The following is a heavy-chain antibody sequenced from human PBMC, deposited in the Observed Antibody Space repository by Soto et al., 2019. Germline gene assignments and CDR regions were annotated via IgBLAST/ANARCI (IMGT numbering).Heavy chain of an antibody. Sequence: ASVKVSCKASGYTFTGYYMHWVRQAPGQGLEWMGWINPNSGGTNYAQKFQGRVTMTRDTSISTAYMELSRLRSDDTAVYYCAILRTYSGYYYFDYWGQGTLVTVPQ. D-gene: IGHD5-12*01. CDR2: INPNSGGT. CDR1: GYTFTGYY. CDR3: AILRTYSGYYYFDY. V-gene: IGHV1-2*02. J-gene: IGHJ4*02.